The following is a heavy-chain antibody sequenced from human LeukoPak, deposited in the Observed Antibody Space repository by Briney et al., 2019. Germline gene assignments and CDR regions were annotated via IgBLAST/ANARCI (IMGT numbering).Heavy chain of an antibody. CDR3: ARARTLRGYSYGSAGVLDY. D-gene: IGHD5-18*01. J-gene: IGHJ4*02. Sequence: GGSLRLSCAASGFTFSSYAMHWVRQAPGEGLEWVAVISYDGSNKYYADSVKGQFTISRDNSKNTLYLQMNSLRAEDTAVYYCARARTLRGYSYGSAGVLDYWGQGTLVTVSS. V-gene: IGHV3-30-3*01. CDR2: ISYDGSNK. CDR1: GFTFSSYA.